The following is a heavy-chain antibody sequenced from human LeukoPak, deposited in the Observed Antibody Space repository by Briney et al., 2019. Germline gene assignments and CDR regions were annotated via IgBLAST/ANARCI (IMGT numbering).Heavy chain of an antibody. CDR2: ISYDGSNK. CDR1: GFTFSSYG. J-gene: IGHJ4*02. CDR3: ARRYFDY. Sequence: GGSLRLSCAASGFTFSSYGMHWVRQAPGKGLEWVAVISYDGSNKYYADSVKGRFTISRDNSKNTLYLQMNSLRAEDTAVYYCARRYFDYWGQGTLVTVSS. V-gene: IGHV3-30*03.